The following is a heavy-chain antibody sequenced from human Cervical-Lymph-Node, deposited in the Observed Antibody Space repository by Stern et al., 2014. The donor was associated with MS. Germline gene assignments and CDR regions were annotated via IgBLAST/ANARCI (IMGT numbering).Heavy chain of an antibody. V-gene: IGHV1-2*06. Sequence: QVQLVQSGAEVKKPGASVKVSCKASGYSFTDYYIHWIRQAPGQGLEWMGRINPNSGGTNYAQRFQGRVTMTRDTSIRTVYMELTGLKSDDTAIYYCTKDRRVSSGGKGGDYYFDNWGQGTLVTVSS. J-gene: IGHJ4*02. CDR3: TKDRRVSSGGKGGDYYFDN. D-gene: IGHD6-19*01. CDR2: INPNSGGT. CDR1: GYSFTDYY.